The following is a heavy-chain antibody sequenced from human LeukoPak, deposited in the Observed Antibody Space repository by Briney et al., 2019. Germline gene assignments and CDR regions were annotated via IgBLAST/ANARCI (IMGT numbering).Heavy chain of an antibody. V-gene: IGHV1-2*02. D-gene: IGHD5-18*01. CDR1: GYSFTGYY. CDR3: ARSRGYSYEDN. Sequence: ASVKVSCKASGYSFTGYYIHWGRQAPGQGLEWMGWINPKNGGTDYAQRFRGRVTLTRDTSISTAYMELSSLRSDDTAVYYCARSRGYSYEDNWGQGTPVTVSS. J-gene: IGHJ4*02. CDR2: INPKNGGT.